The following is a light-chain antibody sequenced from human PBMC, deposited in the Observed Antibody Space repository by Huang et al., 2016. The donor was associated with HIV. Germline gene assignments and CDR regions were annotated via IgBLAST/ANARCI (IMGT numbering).Light chain of an antibody. Sequence: VMTQSPASLSASPGARVTLSCRASQGVRTNLAWYQQKPCQAPTLLMFGAATSATGTPPRFSGSGSGTDFTLTITSLQSSDSAIDYCQQYNDGPPLTFGGGTKVEI. V-gene: IGKV3D-15*01. CDR2: GAA. J-gene: IGKJ4*01. CDR3: QQYNDGPPLT. CDR1: QGVRTN.